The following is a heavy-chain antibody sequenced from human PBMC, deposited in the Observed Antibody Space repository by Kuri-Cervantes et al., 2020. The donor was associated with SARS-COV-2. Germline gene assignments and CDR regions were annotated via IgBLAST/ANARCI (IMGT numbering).Heavy chain of an antibody. Sequence: SCTVSGGSISSGDYYWSWIRQPPGKGLEWIGYIYYSGSTYYNPSLKSRVTISVDTSKNQFSLKLSSVTAADTAVYYCARAPGYYDSSGYYNNYFDYWGQGTLVTVSS. D-gene: IGHD3-22*01. CDR2: IYYSGST. V-gene: IGHV4-30-4*08. CDR3: ARAPGYYDSSGYYNNYFDY. J-gene: IGHJ4*02. CDR1: GGSISSGDYY.